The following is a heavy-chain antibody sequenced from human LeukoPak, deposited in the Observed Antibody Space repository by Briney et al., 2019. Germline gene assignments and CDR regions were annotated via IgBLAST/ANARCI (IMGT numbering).Heavy chain of an antibody. Sequence: ASVKVSCKASGYTFTSNYIHWVRQAPGQGLEWTGMIYPRDGSTSYAQKFQGRVTVTRDTSTSTVHMELSGLRAEDTAVYYCARDGAPYDSSGYYYDDAFDIWGQGTMVTVSS. J-gene: IGHJ3*02. D-gene: IGHD3-22*01. CDR1: GYTFTSNY. V-gene: IGHV1-46*01. CDR3: ARDGAPYDSSGYYYDDAFDI. CDR2: IYPRDGST.